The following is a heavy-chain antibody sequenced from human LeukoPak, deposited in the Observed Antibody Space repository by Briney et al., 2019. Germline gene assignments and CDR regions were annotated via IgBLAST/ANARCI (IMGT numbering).Heavy chain of an antibody. CDR1: GGSFSGYY. CDR2: INHSGST. Sequence: PSETLSLTCAVYGGSFSGYYWSWIRQPPGKGLEWIGEINHSGSTNYNPSLKSRVTISVDTSKNQFSLKLSSVTAADTAVYYCARSKGTLRIGVSYWGQGTLVTVSS. J-gene: IGHJ4*02. CDR3: ARSKGTLRIGVSY. D-gene: IGHD1-1*01. V-gene: IGHV4-34*01.